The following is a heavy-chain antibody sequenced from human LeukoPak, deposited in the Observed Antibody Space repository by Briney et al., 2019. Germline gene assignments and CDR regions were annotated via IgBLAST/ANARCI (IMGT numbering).Heavy chain of an antibody. CDR1: GFTVSSNY. D-gene: IGHD3-3*01. Sequence: GGSLRLSCAASGFTVSSNYMSWVRQAPGKGLEWVSVIYSGGSTYYADSVKGRFTISRDTSKNTLFLQMNSLRAEDTAVYYCASSRTEWFDFDYWGQGTLVTVSS. J-gene: IGHJ4*02. V-gene: IGHV3-53*01. CDR3: ASSRTEWFDFDY. CDR2: IYSGGST.